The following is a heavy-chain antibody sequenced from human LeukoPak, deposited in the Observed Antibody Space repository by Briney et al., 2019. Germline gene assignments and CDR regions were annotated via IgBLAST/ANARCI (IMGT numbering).Heavy chain of an antibody. CDR3: AKGTEYSSSSVYFDY. D-gene: IGHD6-6*01. V-gene: IGHV3-23*01. CDR2: ISGSGGST. J-gene: IGHJ4*02. Sequence: GGSLRLSCAASGFTFSSYAVSWVRQAPGKGLEWVSAISGSGGSTYYADSVKGRFTISRDNSKNTLYLQMNSLRAEDTAVYYCAKGTEYSSSSVYFDYWGQGTLVTVSS. CDR1: GFTFSSYA.